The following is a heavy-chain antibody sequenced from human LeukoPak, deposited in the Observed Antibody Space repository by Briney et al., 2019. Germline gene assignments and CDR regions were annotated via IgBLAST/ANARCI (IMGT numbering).Heavy chain of an antibody. V-gene: IGHV3-23*01. Sequence: GGSLRLSCAASGFTFSSHGMNWVRQAPGKGLEWVSGIIPSGHTTYYADSVRGRFTISRDNSRNTLYLQMNSLRAEDTAVYYCARNYGSGTYIDAFDIWGQGTMVTVSS. CDR1: GFTFSSHG. CDR3: ARNYGSGTYIDAFDI. CDR2: IIPSGHTT. J-gene: IGHJ3*02. D-gene: IGHD3-10*01.